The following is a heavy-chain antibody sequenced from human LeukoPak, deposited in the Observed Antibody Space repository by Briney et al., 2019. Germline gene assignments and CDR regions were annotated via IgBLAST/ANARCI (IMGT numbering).Heavy chain of an antibody. CDR3: AKDRGDSGSYLSDPYFDY. V-gene: IGHV3-23*01. CDR2: ISGSGGST. J-gene: IGHJ4*02. Sequence: PGGSLRLSCAASGFTFSSHGMSWVRQAPGKGLEWVSAISGSGGSTYYADSVKGRFTISRDNSKNTLYLQMNSLRAEDTAVYYCAKDRGDSGSYLSDPYFDYWGQGTLVTVSS. D-gene: IGHD1-26*01. CDR1: GFTFSSHG.